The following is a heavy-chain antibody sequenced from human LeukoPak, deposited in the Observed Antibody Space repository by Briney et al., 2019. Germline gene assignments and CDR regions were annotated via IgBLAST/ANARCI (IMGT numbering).Heavy chain of an antibody. J-gene: IGHJ3*02. CDR2: FYPGDSDT. CDR3: ARHASAVADNGDAFGI. CDR1: VYSFTSYW. D-gene: IGHD6-19*01. Sequence: GESLKISCMGSVYSFTSYWIGWVRQMPGKGLEWTGIFYPGDSDTRYSPSFQGQVTISADKSISTAYLQWSSLKASDTAMYYCARHASAVADNGDAFGIWGQRTMVTVSS. V-gene: IGHV5-51*01.